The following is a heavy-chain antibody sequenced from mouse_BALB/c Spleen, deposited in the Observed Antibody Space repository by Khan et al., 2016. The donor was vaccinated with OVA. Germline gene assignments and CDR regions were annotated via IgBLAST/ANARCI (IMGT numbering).Heavy chain of an antibody. CDR3: ARNDGNYVEYFDV. CDR1: GFSLTSYG. Sequence: QVQLKESGPDLVAPAQSLSITCTVSGFSLTSYGVHWVRQPPGKGLEWLGTIWAVGSTNYNSALVSGLRIINNTSKSQAFFKLNSLLNDDTAMYYCARNDGNYVEYFDVGGAGTTVTVSS. D-gene: IGHD2-1*01. CDR2: IWAVGST. J-gene: IGHJ1*01. V-gene: IGHV2-9*02.